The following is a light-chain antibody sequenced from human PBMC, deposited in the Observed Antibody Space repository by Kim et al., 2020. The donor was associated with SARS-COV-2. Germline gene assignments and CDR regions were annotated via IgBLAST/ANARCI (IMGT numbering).Light chain of an antibody. V-gene: IGKV4-1*01. Sequence: ATVNCKASQSFLTSPNNKNYLAWYQHKVGQPPKLLMYWASTRESGVPDRFSGSGSGTDFTLTIISLQPEDVAVYYCQQYYTVPWTFGPGTKVDIK. CDR2: WAS. CDR3: QQYYTVPWT. J-gene: IGKJ1*01. CDR1: QSFLTSPNNKNY.